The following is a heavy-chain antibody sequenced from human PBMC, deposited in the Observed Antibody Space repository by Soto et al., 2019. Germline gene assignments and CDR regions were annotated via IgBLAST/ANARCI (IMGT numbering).Heavy chain of an antibody. J-gene: IGHJ4*02. D-gene: IGHD3-10*01. CDR2: ISGSGGST. CDR1: GFTFSSYA. V-gene: IGHV3-23*01. CDR3: AKGALLWSLFVPPGALIDY. Sequence: EVQLLESGGGLVQPGGSLRLSCAASGFTFSSYAMSWVRQAPGKGLEWVSAISGSGGSTYYADSVKGRFTISRDNSKNTLYLQMNSLRAEDTAVYYCAKGALLWSLFVPPGALIDYWGQGTLVTVSS.